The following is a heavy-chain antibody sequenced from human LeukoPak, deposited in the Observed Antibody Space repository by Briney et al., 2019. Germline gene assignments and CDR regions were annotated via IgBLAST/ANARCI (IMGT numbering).Heavy chain of an antibody. V-gene: IGHV1-3*01. CDR3: ARGIWSATRVDYYLDN. Sequence: ASVKVSCKASGYTFSGYSIHWVRQAPGQRFEWVGWINAGNGHTKYSQNFQGRVTITRDSSANKVYMDVNSLTSEDTAVYYCARGIWSATRVDYYLDNWGRGTLVTVSS. CDR2: INAGNGHT. CDR1: GYTFSGYS. J-gene: IGHJ4*02. D-gene: IGHD5-24*01.